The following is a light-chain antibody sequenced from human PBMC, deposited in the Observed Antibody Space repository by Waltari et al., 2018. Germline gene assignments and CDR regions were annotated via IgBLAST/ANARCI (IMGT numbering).Light chain of an antibody. V-gene: IGLV2-14*01. CDR1: ISDVGGSNF. CDR2: GVD. CDR3: SSYTARSTLV. J-gene: IGLJ3*02. Sequence: QSALTQSASVSGSPGPPITIPCTGTISDVGGSNFVSWYQQLPGKPPKLLIYGVDQRPSGVSLRFSGSKSANTATLTISGIQPEDEGDYFCSSYTARSTLVFGGGTKLTVL.